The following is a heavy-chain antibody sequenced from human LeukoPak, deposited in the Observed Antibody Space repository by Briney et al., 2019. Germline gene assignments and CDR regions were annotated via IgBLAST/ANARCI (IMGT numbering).Heavy chain of an antibody. CDR2: ISSSSSTI. V-gene: IGHV3-48*02. Sequence: PGGSLRLSCAASGFTFSSYSMNWVRQAPGKGLGWVSYISSSSSTIYYADSVKGRFTISRDNAKNSLYLQMNSLRDEDTAVYYCARDRGEWLLYYYYYYMDVWGKGTTVTVSS. D-gene: IGHD3-3*01. J-gene: IGHJ6*03. CDR3: ARDRGEWLLYYYYYYMDV. CDR1: GFTFSSYS.